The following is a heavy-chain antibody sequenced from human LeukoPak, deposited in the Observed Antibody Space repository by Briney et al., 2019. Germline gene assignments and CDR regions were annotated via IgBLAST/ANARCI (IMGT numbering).Heavy chain of an antibody. D-gene: IGHD5-24*01. V-gene: IGHV4-59*01. CDR2: IYYSGST. CDR1: GGSISSYY. Sequence: SETLSLTCTVSGGSISSYYWSWIRQPPGKGLEWIGYIYYSGSTNYNPSLKSRVTISVDTSKNQFSLKLSPVTAADTAVYYCARVGRYGYNLEYFDYWGQGTLVTVSS. CDR3: ARVGRYGYNLEYFDY. J-gene: IGHJ4*02.